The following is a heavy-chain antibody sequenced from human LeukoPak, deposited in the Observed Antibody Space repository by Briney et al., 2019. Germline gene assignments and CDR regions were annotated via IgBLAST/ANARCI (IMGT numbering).Heavy chain of an antibody. CDR1: GGSFSSGSYY. D-gene: IGHD6-19*01. Sequence: SQTLSLTCTVSGGSFSSGSYYWSWIRQPAGKGLEWIGRIYTSGSTNYNPSLKSRVTISVDTSKNQFSLKLSSVTAADTAVYYCAREAPIAVADDNWFDPWGQGTLVTVSS. J-gene: IGHJ5*02. CDR3: AREAPIAVADDNWFDP. V-gene: IGHV4-61*02. CDR2: IYTSGST.